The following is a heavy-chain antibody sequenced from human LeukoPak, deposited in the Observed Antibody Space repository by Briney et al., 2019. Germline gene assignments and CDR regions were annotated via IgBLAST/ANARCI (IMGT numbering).Heavy chain of an antibody. V-gene: IGHV1-18*01. CDR1: GYTFTSYG. J-gene: IGHJ6*03. CDR3: ARGKEGSGWMKIAYYYYMDV. D-gene: IGHD6-19*01. CDR2: ISAYNGNT. Sequence: GASVKVSCKASGYTFTSYGISWVRQAPGQGLEWMGWISAYNGNTNYAQKLQGRVTMTTDTSTSTAYMELRSLRSDDTAVYYCARGKEGSGWMKIAYYYYMDVWGKGTTVTVSS.